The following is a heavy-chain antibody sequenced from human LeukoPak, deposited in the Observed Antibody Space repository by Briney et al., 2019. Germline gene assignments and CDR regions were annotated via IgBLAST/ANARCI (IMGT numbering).Heavy chain of an antibody. Sequence: PSETLSLTCAVYGGSFSGYYWSWIRQPPGKGLEWIGEINHSGSTNYNPSLKSRVTISVDTSKNQFSLKLSSVTAADTAVYYCARPPWFDPWGQGTLVTVPS. CDR2: INHSGST. CDR3: ARPPWFDP. V-gene: IGHV4-34*01. CDR1: GGSFSGYY. J-gene: IGHJ5*02.